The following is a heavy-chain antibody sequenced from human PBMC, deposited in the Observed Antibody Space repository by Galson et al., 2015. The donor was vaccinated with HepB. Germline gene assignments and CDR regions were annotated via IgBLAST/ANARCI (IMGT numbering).Heavy chain of an antibody. J-gene: IGHJ4*02. Sequence: SVKVSCKASGGTFSSYAISWVRQAPGQGLEWMGGIIPIFGIANYAQKFQGRVTITADESTSTAYMELSSLRSEDTAVYYCARGGLYGSGKPYYFDYWGQGTLVTVSS. CDR3: ARGGLYGSGKPYYFDY. V-gene: IGHV1-69*13. CDR1: GGTFSSYA. D-gene: IGHD3-10*01. CDR2: IIPIFGIA.